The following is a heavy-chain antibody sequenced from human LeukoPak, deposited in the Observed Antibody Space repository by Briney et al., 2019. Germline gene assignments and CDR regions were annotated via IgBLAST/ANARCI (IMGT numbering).Heavy chain of an antibody. J-gene: IGHJ5*02. CDR3: ARNYDSSGPANWFDP. Sequence: ASVKVSCKASGYTFTGYYIHWVRQAPGQGLEWMGWINPNSGGTNYAQKLQGRVTMTTDTSTSTAYMELRSLRSDDTAVYYCARNYDSSGPANWFDPWGQGTLVTVSS. CDR1: GYTFTGYY. V-gene: IGHV1-2*02. CDR2: INPNSGGT. D-gene: IGHD3-22*01.